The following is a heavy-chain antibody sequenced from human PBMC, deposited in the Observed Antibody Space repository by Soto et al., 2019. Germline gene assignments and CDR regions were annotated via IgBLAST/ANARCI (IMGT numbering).Heavy chain of an antibody. V-gene: IGHV4-31*03. J-gene: IGHJ4*02. CDR3: AGIYSGSPGGTLRY. D-gene: IGHD1-26*01. Sequence: QVQLQETGPGLVKPSQTLSLTCTVSGGSISSGGYYWSWIRQHQGKGLAWIGYIYYSRNTYYNPSLKSRVTISVDTSKTQFSLTLRSVTAADTAVYYCAGIYSGSPGGTLRYWGQGTLVTVSS. CDR2: IYYSRNT. CDR1: GGSISSGGYY.